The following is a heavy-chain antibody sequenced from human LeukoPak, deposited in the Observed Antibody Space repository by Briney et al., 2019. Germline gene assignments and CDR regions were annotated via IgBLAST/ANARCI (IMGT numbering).Heavy chain of an antibody. Sequence: HAASVKVSCKASGGTFSSYAISWVRQAPGQGLEWMGWISLSNGQTKYAQKLQDRVTMTTETSTTTAYMELRSLRSDDAAVYFCAGGPAIWFGGLTFYYPMDVWGQGTTVTVSS. CDR1: GGTFSSYA. V-gene: IGHV1-18*01. CDR2: ISLSNGQT. CDR3: AGGPAIWFGGLTFYYPMDV. D-gene: IGHD3-10*01. J-gene: IGHJ6*02.